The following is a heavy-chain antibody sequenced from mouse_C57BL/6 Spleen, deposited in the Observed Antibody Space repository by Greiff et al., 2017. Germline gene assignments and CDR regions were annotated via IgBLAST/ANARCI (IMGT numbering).Heavy chain of an antibody. CDR3: AREGGIYYGYYYAMDY. V-gene: IGHV5-4*01. D-gene: IGHD2-2*01. CDR1: GFTFSSYA. J-gene: IGHJ4*01. Sequence: EVKLVESGGGLVKPGGSLKLSCAASGFTFSSYAMSWVRQTPEKGLEWVATIRDGGSYTYYPDNVKGRFTLSRDNAKNNLYLQMSHLKSEDTAMYYCAREGGIYYGYYYAMDYWGQGTSVTVSS. CDR2: IRDGGSYT.